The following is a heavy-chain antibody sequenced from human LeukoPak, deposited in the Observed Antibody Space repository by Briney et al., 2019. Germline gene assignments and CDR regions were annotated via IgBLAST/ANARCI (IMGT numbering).Heavy chain of an antibody. J-gene: IGHJ4*02. CDR1: GFTFSDYY. CDR2: NSSSSSYT. Sequence: GGSLRLSCAASGFTFSDYYMSWIRQAPGKGLEWVSYNSSSSSYTNYADSVKGRFTISRDNANNSLYLQMNSLRAEDTAVYYCARDPPSGNPIVGFHYFDYWGQGSLVTVSS. CDR3: ARDPPSGNPIVGFHYFDY. V-gene: IGHV3-11*06. D-gene: IGHD4-23*01.